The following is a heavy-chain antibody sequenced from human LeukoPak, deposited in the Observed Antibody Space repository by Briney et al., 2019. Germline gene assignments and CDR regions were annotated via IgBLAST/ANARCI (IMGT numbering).Heavy chain of an antibody. Sequence: PSETLSLTCAVSGGSISSDTYSWSWIRQPPGKGLEWIGYIYPSGSSYYNPSLKSRVTISVDTSKNQFSLYVRSVTAADTAVYYCARQDGYCSSTSCYTYYYYGMDVWGQGTTVTVSS. CDR3: ARQDGYCSSTSCYTYYYYGMDV. CDR1: GGSISSDTYS. CDR2: IYPSGSS. J-gene: IGHJ6*02. D-gene: IGHD2-2*02. V-gene: IGHV4-30-2*01.